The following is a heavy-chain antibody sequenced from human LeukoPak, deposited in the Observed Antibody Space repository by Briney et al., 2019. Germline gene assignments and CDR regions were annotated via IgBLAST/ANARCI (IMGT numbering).Heavy chain of an antibody. D-gene: IGHD4-11*01. Sequence: QPGGSLRLSCAASGFTFSSYGMHWVRQAPGKGLEWVAFIRYDGSNKYFADSVKGRFTISRDNSKNTLYLQMNSLRAEDTAVYYCAKAEGTVTTSSADYWGQGTLVTVSS. J-gene: IGHJ4*02. CDR1: GFTFSSYG. CDR3: AKAEGTVTTSSADY. CDR2: IRYDGSNK. V-gene: IGHV3-30*02.